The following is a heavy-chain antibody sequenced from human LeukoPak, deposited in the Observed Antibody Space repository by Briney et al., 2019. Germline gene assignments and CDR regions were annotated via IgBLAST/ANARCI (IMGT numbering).Heavy chain of an antibody. D-gene: IGHD2-2*01. J-gene: IGHJ5*02. CDR1: GFTFSRYA. CDR2: ISGSGGTT. CDR3: AKEPREYCSSTSCPNWIDP. Sequence: PGGSLSLSCAASGFTFSRYAMSWVRQAPGKGLEWVSAISGSGGTTYYADSVKGRFTISRDNSKNTLYLQMSSLRAEDTAVYYCAKEPREYCSSTSCPNWIDPWGQGTLVTVSS. V-gene: IGHV3-23*01.